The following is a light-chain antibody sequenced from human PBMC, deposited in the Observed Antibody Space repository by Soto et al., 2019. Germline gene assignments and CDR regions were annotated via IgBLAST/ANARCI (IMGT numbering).Light chain of an antibody. CDR1: QSVSSSY. Sequence: EIVLTQSPGPLSLSPGERATLSCRASQSVSSSYLAWYQQKPGQAPRLIIYGASGRATGIPDMFSGSGSGTDFTLTIRRGEPVDCAVYYCQEYGICPPLPVGREPRLEIK. CDR3: QEYGICPPLP. CDR2: GAS. J-gene: IGKJ5*01. V-gene: IGKV3-20*01.